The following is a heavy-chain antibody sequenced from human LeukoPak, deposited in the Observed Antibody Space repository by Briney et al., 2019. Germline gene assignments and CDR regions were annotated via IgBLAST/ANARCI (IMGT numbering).Heavy chain of an antibody. D-gene: IGHD6-19*01. V-gene: IGHV4-61*02. CDR3: ARVARFGDPAVAGEYFDY. CDR1: GGSISSGDYY. Sequence: SETLSLTCTVSGGSISSGDYYWSWIRQPAGKGLEWIGRIYTSGSTNYNPSLKSRVTMSVDTSKNQFSLKLSSVTAADTAVYYCARVARFGDPAVAGEYFDYWGQGTLVTVSS. CDR2: IYTSGST. J-gene: IGHJ4*02.